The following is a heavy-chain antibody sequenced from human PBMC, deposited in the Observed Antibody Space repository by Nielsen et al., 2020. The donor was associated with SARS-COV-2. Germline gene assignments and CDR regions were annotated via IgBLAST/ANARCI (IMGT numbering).Heavy chain of an antibody. CDR2: INTDTGNP. J-gene: IGHJ4*02. CDR1: GYTFTSYA. Sequence: ASVKVSCKASGYTFTSYAMNWVRQAPGQGLEWMGWINTDTGNPTYAQGFTGRFVFSLDTSVSTAYLQISSLKAEDTAVYYCARASSGWYWARSFDYWGQGTLVTVSS. CDR3: ARASSGWYWARSFDY. D-gene: IGHD6-19*01. V-gene: IGHV7-4-1*02.